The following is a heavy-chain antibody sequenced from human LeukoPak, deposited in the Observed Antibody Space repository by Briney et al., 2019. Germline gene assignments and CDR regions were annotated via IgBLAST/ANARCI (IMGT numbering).Heavy chain of an antibody. D-gene: IGHD6-6*01. J-gene: IGHJ6*03. CDR3: ARDPARRGYYYYMDV. Sequence: GGSLRLSCAASGFTLSTYDMHWVRHGPGEGLEWVAAVGTSGHTFYPDSVKGQFTISGENARNSVYLQMNSLRAGDTAVYYCARDPARRGYYYYMDVWGKGTTVTVSS. V-gene: IGHV3-13*01. CDR2: VGTSGHT. CDR1: GFTLSTYD.